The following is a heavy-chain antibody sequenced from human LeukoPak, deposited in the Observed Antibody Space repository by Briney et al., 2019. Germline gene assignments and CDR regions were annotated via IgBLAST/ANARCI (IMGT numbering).Heavy chain of an antibody. CDR1: GGSISSGSYY. J-gene: IGHJ6*03. CDR2: IYTSGST. V-gene: IGHV4-61*02. CDR3: ARGIVVVAQLGFYFYYMDV. D-gene: IGHD2-15*01. Sequence: SETLSLTCTVSGGSISSGSYYWSWIRQPAGKGLEWIGRIYTSGSTNYNPSLKSRVTISVDTSKNQFSLKLSSVTAADTAVYYCARGIVVVAQLGFYFYYMDVWGKGTTVTVSS.